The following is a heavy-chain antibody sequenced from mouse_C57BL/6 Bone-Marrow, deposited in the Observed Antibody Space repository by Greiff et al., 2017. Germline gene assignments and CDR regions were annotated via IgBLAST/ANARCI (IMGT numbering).Heavy chain of an antibody. CDR3: ARTRRVRRMKNANDN. J-gene: IGHJ4*01. Sequence: QVQLQQSGPGLVQPSQCLSITCTVSGFSFTSYGVHWVRQSPGKGLEWMGVIWSGGSTDYNAAFISSMSISTVNSKSPVFFILNRLQADDNAIYYCARTRRVRRMKNANDNWGQGTSVTVSS. D-gene: IGHD2-14*01. V-gene: IGHV2-2*01. CDR1: GFSFTSYG. CDR2: IWSGGST.